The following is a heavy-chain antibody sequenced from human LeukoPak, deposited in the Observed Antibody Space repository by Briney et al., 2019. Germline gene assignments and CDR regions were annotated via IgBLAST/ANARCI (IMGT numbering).Heavy chain of an antibody. Sequence: GGSLRLSCAASGFTFSRYSMNWVRQAQGKGPQWVSYISSSGSTKYYADSVKGRFTISRDNAKNSLYLQMISLRAEDTALYYCARVEGFIDYWGQGTLVTVSS. V-gene: IGHV3-48*04. D-gene: IGHD3-16*02. CDR1: GFTFSRYS. CDR3: ARVEGFIDY. CDR2: ISSSGSTK. J-gene: IGHJ4*02.